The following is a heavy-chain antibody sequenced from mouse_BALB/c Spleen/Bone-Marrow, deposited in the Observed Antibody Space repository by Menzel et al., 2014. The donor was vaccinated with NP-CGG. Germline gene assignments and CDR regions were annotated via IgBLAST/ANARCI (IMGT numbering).Heavy chain of an antibody. D-gene: IGHD1-1*01. Sequence: QVQLKESGPELVKPGASVKISCKASGYAFSSSWMNWVKQRPGQGLEWIGRIYPGDGDTNYNGKFKGKATLTADTSSSTEYMQLSSLTSVDSAVYFCAKTYYPYFDYWGQGTPLTVSS. CDR1: GYAFSSSW. J-gene: IGHJ2*01. CDR3: AKTYYPYFDY. V-gene: IGHV1-82*01. CDR2: IYPGDGDT.